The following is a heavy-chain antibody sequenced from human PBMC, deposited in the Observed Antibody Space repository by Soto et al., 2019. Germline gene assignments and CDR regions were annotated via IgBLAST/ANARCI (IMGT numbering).Heavy chain of an antibody. CDR3: ARFRWGSPDGMDV. CDR1: GDSISTYY. J-gene: IGHJ6*02. D-gene: IGHD2-21*01. Sequence: QVQLQESGPGLVKPSQTLSLTCTVSGDSISTYYWSWIRQPPGKGLEWIGYIYYSGSTNYNPSLKSRVTISVDTSKNQISLKLSSVTAADTAVDYWARFRWGSPDGMDVWGQGTTVTVFS. V-gene: IGHV4-59*01. CDR2: IYYSGST.